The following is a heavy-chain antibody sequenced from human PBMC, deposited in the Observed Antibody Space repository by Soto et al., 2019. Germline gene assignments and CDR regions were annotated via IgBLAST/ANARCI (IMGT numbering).Heavy chain of an antibody. Sequence: EVQLLESGGGLVQPGGSLRLSCAASGFTFSSYAMSWVRQAPGKGLEWVSAISGSGGSTYYADSVKGRFTISRDNSKNTLYLQMNSLRAEDTAVYYCAKTRLITVTTPCYYYYMDVWGKGTTVTVSS. J-gene: IGHJ6*03. CDR1: GFTFSSYA. V-gene: IGHV3-23*01. CDR3: AKTRLITVTTPCYYYYMDV. CDR2: ISGSGGST. D-gene: IGHD4-17*01.